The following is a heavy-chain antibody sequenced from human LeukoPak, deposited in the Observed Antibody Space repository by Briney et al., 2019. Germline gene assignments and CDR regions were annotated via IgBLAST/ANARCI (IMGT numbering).Heavy chain of an antibody. CDR1: GGSFSGYY. Sequence: SETLSLTCAVYGGSFSGYYWSWIRQPPGKGLEWIGEINHSGSTNYNPSLKSRVTISVDTSKNQFSLKLSSVTAADTAVCYCARGRQQWLVPLDYWGQGTLVTVSS. D-gene: IGHD6-19*01. J-gene: IGHJ4*02. V-gene: IGHV4-34*01. CDR3: ARGRQQWLVPLDY. CDR2: INHSGST.